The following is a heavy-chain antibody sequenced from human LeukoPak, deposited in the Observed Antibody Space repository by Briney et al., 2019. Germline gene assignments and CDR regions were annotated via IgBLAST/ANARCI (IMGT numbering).Heavy chain of an antibody. CDR1: GFTFRSYG. CDR2: IWYDGSNK. Sequence: GRSLRLSCAASGFTFRSYGMHWVRQAPGKGLEWVAVIWYDGSNKYYTDSVKGRFTISRDNSKNTLYLQMNSLRAEDTAVYYCAREVAYSSFFEAFDIWGQGTMVTVSS. D-gene: IGHD6-6*01. CDR3: AREVAYSSFFEAFDI. J-gene: IGHJ3*02. V-gene: IGHV3-33*01.